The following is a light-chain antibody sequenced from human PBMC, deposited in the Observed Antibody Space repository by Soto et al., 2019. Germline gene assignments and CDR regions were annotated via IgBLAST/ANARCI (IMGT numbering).Light chain of an antibody. CDR2: GGS. Sequence: IVLTQSPGTQSLSPGERATLACRASQSVSSDYLAWYQHKPGQAPRLLIYGGSRASGVPDRFSGGGSGTDLSLTISRLEPEDVAVYYCQQYGNSVTFGGGTRVEIK. CDR1: QSVSSDY. CDR3: QQYGNSVT. J-gene: IGKJ4*01. V-gene: IGKV3-20*01.